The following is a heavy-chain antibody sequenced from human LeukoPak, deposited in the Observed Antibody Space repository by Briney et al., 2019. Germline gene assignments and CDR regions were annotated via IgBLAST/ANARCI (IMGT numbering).Heavy chain of an antibody. CDR3: ARAVAGRFYYYYMDV. J-gene: IGHJ6*03. Sequence: SETLSLTCTVSGGSISGYYWNWIRQPPGKGLEWIGSIYYSGSTYYNPSLKSRVTISVDTSKNQFSLKLSSVTAADTAVYYCARAVAGRFYYYYMDVWGKGTTVTVSS. D-gene: IGHD6-19*01. V-gene: IGHV4-59*12. CDR1: GGSISGYY. CDR2: IYYSGST.